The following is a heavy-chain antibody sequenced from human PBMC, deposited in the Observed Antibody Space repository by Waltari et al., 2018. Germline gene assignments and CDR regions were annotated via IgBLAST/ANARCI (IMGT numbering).Heavy chain of an antibody. CDR2: SEPRNEDA. V-gene: IGHV1-2*02. D-gene: IGHD5-12*01. CDR3: ARTGYKKPHYFDC. Sequence: QAQLVQSGAEVKKPGASVKVSCKASGYTFTDHYIHWVRQAPGQGPEWMGRSEPRNEDATYARNFQDKVTMTRDTSISTAYMAVSCLGSDGAAIYYCARTGYKKPHYFDCWGQGTLVTVSS. CDR1: GYTFTDHY. J-gene: IGHJ4*02.